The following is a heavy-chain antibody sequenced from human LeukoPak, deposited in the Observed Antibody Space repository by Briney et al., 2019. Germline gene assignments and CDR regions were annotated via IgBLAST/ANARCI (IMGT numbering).Heavy chain of an antibody. Sequence: GGSLRLSCAASGFTFSSYAMSWVRQAPGKGLEWVSAISGSGGSTYYADSVKGRFTISRDNAKNSLYLQMNSLRAEDTAVYYCARATYYDFWSGHYNRLDYWGQGTLVTVSS. J-gene: IGHJ4*02. CDR1: GFTFSSYA. D-gene: IGHD3-3*01. V-gene: IGHV3-23*01. CDR3: ARATYYDFWSGHYNRLDY. CDR2: ISGSGGST.